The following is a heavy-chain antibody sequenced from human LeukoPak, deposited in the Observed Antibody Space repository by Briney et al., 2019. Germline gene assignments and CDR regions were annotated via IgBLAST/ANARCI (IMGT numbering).Heavy chain of an antibody. V-gene: IGHV1-8*03. Sequence: ASVKVSCKASGYTFTSYDINWVRQATGQGLEWMGWMNPNSGNTGYAQKFQGRVTITRNTSISTAYMELSSLRSEDTAVYYCARDRPGRYCSTISCYSASPFDPWGQGTLVTVSS. CDR2: MNPNSGNT. CDR3: ARDRPGRYCSTISCYSASPFDP. J-gene: IGHJ5*02. D-gene: IGHD2-2*02. CDR1: GYTFTSYD.